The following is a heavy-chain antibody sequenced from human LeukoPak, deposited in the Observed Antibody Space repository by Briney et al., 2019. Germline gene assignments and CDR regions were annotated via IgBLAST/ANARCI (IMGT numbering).Heavy chain of an antibody. J-gene: IGHJ3*02. CDR1: GFTFSSYA. Sequence: GGSLRLSCAASGFTFSSYAVNWVRKAPGKGLEWVSGIGYTGDSTFYADSVKGRFTVSRDSSKNTLFLHMNSLRAEDTALYYCAKSPTVDAAFDIWGQGTMVTVSS. V-gene: IGHV3-23*01. CDR3: AKSPTVDAAFDI. D-gene: IGHD4-23*01. CDR2: IGYTGDST.